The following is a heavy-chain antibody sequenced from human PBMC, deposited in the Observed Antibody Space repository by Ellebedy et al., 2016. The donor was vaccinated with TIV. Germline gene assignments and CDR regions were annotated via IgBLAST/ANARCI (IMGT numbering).Heavy chain of an antibody. CDR1: GFTFISYG. Sequence: GESLKISCAASGFTFISYGMQWVRQAPGKGLEWVASVRYDGSNNYYADSVKGRFTISRDNFKNTLYLKMNSLRAEYTAVYYCSMSYYGSGALDYWGQGTLVTVSS. CDR2: VRYDGSNN. V-gene: IGHV3-30*02. J-gene: IGHJ4*02. CDR3: SMSYYGSGALDY. D-gene: IGHD3-10*01.